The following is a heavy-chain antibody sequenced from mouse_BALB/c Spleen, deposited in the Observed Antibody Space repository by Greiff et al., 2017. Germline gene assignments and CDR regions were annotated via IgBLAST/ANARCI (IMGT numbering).Heavy chain of an antibody. D-gene: IGHD4-1*01. J-gene: IGHJ4*01. CDR1: GYTFSSYW. Sequence: QVQLQQSGAELMKPGASVKISCKATGYTFSSYWIEWVKQRPGHGLEWIGEILPGSGSTNYNEKFKGKATFTADTSSNTAYMQLSSLTSEDSAVYYCARSWDRYAMDYWGQGTSVTVSS. V-gene: IGHV1-9*01. CDR3: ARSWDRYAMDY. CDR2: ILPGSGST.